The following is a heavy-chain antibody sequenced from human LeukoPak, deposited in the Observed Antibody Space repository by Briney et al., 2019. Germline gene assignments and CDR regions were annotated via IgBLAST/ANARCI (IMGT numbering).Heavy chain of an antibody. V-gene: IGHV4-4*02. CDR1: GGFISSGNW. CDR3: ARDQYEVEDDSSGYPYYYYYGMDV. CDR2: IHHSVGT. Sequence: SGTLSLTCAVSGGFISSGNWWGWFRQPPGQGLGWIGEIHHSVGTNYNPSLKSRVAISMDKSKNQFSLDVTSVTAADTAVYYCARDQYEVEDDSSGYPYYYYYGMDVWGQGTTVTVSS. D-gene: IGHD3-22*01. J-gene: IGHJ6*02.